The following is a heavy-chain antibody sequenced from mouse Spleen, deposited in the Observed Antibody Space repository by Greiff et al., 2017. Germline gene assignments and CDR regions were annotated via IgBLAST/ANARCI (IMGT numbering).Heavy chain of an antibody. CDR1: GFTFSDYY. V-gene: IGHV5-12*01. Sequence: DVKLVESGGGLVQPGGSLKLSCAASGFTFSDYYMYWVRQTPEKRLEWVAYISNGGGSTYYPDTVKGRFTISRDNAKNTLYLQMSRLKSEDTAMYYCARQRGITTVVATEDYAMDYWGQGTSVTVSS. CDR3: ARQRGITTVVATEDYAMDY. J-gene: IGHJ4*01. D-gene: IGHD1-1*01. CDR2: ISNGGGST.